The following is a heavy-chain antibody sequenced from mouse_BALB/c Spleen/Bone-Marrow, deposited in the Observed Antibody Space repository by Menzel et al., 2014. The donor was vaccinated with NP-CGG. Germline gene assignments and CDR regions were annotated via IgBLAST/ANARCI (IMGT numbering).Heavy chain of an antibody. V-gene: IGHV1-5*01. Sequence: VQLRQSGTVLARPGASVKMSCKASGYSFTSYWMHWVRRRPGQGLEWIGAIYPGNSDTSYNQKFKGKAKLTAVTSASTAYMELSSLTNEDSAVYYCTRDGPYYFDYWGQGTTLTVSS. J-gene: IGHJ2*01. CDR2: IYPGNSDT. CDR1: GYSFTSYW. CDR3: TRDGPYYFDY. D-gene: IGHD1-2*01.